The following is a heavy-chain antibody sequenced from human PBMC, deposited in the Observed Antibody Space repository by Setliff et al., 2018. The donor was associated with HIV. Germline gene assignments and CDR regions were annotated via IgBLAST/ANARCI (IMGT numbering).Heavy chain of an antibody. Sequence: PGGSLRLSCAASGFIVSNNYMSWVRQAPGKGLEWVSVIYSGGSTYYADSVKGRFTISRDNAKNSLYLQMNSLRVEDTAVYYCARDLHILYSNSGGGFDYWGQGTLVTVS. J-gene: IGHJ4*02. CDR2: IYSGGST. CDR3: ARDLHILYSNSGGGFDY. CDR1: GFIVSNNY. D-gene: IGHD6-6*01. V-gene: IGHV3-66*01.